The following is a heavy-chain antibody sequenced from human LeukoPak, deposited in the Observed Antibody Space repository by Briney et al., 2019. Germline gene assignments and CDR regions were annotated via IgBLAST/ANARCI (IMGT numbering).Heavy chain of an antibody. J-gene: IGHJ4*02. CDR3: ARARGIVGATDGY. V-gene: IGHV4-38-2*01. Sequence: GSLRLSCAASGFTFSNAWMSWVRQAPGKGLEWIGSIYHSGSTYYNPSLKSRVTISVDTSKNQFSLKLSSVTAADTAVYYCARARGIVGATDGYWGQGTLVTVSS. CDR1: GFTFSNAW. D-gene: IGHD1-26*01. CDR2: IYHSGST.